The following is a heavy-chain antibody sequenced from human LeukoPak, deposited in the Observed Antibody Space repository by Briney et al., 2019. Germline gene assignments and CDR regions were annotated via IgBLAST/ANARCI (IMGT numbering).Heavy chain of an antibody. J-gene: IGHJ6*03. Sequence: PGGSLRLSCAASRFTFSSYAMNWVRQAPGKGLEWVSAISNSGVSTYYAGSVKGRFTISRDNSKNTLYLQVDSLRAEDTAVYYCARMSSTEIYYFYYMDVWGKGTTVTVSS. CDR1: RFTFSSYA. D-gene: IGHD6-6*01. CDR3: ARMSSTEIYYFYYMDV. CDR2: ISNSGVST. V-gene: IGHV3-23*01.